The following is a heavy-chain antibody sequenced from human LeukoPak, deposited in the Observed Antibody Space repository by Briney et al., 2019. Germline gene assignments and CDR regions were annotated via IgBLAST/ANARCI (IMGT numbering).Heavy chain of an antibody. Sequence: SETLSLTCTVSGGSISSYYWSSIRQPAGKGLEWIGRIYTSGSTDYNPSLKSRVTMSVDTSKNQFSLKLSSVTAADTAVYYCARGAYGSPSQNWFDPWGQGTLVTVSS. J-gene: IGHJ5*02. CDR3: ARGAYGSPSQNWFDP. V-gene: IGHV4-4*07. D-gene: IGHD3-10*01. CDR1: GGSISSYY. CDR2: IYTSGST.